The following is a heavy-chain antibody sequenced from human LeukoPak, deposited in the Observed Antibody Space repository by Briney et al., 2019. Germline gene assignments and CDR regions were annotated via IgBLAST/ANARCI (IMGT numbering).Heavy chain of an antibody. CDR1: GFTFSSYA. V-gene: IGHV3-23*01. D-gene: IGHD6-19*01. Sequence: GGSLRLSCAASGFTFSSYAMSWVRQAPGKGLEWVSAISGSGGNTYYADSVKGRFTISRDNSKNTLYLQMNSLRAEDTAVYYCARSLLAVAGTGDYWGQGTLVTVSS. CDR3: ARSLLAVAGTGDY. CDR2: ISGSGGNT. J-gene: IGHJ4*02.